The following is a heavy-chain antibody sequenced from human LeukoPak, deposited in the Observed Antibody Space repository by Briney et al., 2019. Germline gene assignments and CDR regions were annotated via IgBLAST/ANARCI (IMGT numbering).Heavy chain of an antibody. CDR3: ARDLPGYCSSTSCP. J-gene: IGHJ5*02. CDR1: GGSISSGDYY. Sequence: SETLSLTCTVSGGSISSGDYYWSWIRQPPGKGLEWIGYIYYSGSTYYNPSLKSRVTISVDTSKSQFSLKLSSVTAADTAVYYCARDLPGYCSSTSCPWGQGTLVTVSS. V-gene: IGHV4-30-4*01. CDR2: IYYSGST. D-gene: IGHD2-2*01.